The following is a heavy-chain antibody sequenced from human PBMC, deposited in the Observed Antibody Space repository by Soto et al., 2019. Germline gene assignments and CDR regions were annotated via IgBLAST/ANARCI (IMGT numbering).Heavy chain of an antibody. CDR3: ARDGADSRGYYGMDV. CDR2: IYYSGST. CDR1: GGSISSGGYY. J-gene: IGHJ6*02. V-gene: IGHV4-31*03. D-gene: IGHD3-22*01. Sequence: QVQLQESGPGLVKPSQTLSLTCTVSGGSISSGGYYWSWIRQHPGKGLEGIGYIYYSGSTYYNPPPTGRVSIYVDTSKQQYSQKLSAVTAADTAGYYCARDGADSRGYYGMDVWGQGTTVTVSS.